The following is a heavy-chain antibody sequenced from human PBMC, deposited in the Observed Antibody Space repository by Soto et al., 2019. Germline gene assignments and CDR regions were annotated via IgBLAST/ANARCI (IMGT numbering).Heavy chain of an antibody. D-gene: IGHD1-26*01. CDR2: ISGSGFKK. V-gene: IGHV3-23*01. J-gene: IGHJ5*02. CDR1: GFIFENFG. CDR3: AKNQGVELVPLATVDWFDP. Sequence: GWSLRLSCAASGFIFENFGMSWVRQAPGKGLEWISSISGSGFKKYYADSVKGRFTISRDNSKSTVYLELNNLSAEDTAVYHCAKNQGVELVPLATVDWFDPWGQGSVVTVSS.